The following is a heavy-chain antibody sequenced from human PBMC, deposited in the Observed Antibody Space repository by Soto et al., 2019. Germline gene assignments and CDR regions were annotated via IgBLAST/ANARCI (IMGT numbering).Heavy chain of an antibody. D-gene: IGHD6-6*01. CDR3: ARSIADRTPDGFDY. V-gene: IGHV4-4*02. CDR2: IYHSGST. Sequence: QVQPQESGPGLVKPSGTLSLTCTVSGGSISSSNWWIWVRQPPGKGLEWIGEIYHSGSTNYNPSLKSRVTISVDKSKNQFSLRLSSVTAADTAVYYCARSIADRTPDGFDYWGQGTLVTVSS. CDR1: GGSISSSNW. J-gene: IGHJ4*02.